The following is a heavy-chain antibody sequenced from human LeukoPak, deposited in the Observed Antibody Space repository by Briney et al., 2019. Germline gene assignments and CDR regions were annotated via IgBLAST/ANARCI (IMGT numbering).Heavy chain of an antibody. J-gene: IGHJ4*02. V-gene: IGHV3-30*04. Sequence: GRSLRLSCAASGFTFSSYAMHWVRQAPGKGLEWVAVISYDGSNKYYADSVKGRFTISRDNSKNTLYLQTNSLRAEDTAVYYCARDQSIAAAGTRGLTDYWGQGTLVTVSS. CDR1: GFTFSSYA. CDR3: ARDQSIAAAGTRGLTDY. CDR2: ISYDGSNK. D-gene: IGHD6-13*01.